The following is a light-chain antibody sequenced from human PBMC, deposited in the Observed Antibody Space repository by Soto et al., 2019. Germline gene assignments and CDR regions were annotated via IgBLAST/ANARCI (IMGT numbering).Light chain of an antibody. J-gene: IGKJ1*01. CDR3: QQYNNWPPWT. CDR2: GAS. CDR1: QSVSSN. V-gene: IGKV3-15*01. Sequence: EIVMTQSPATLSVSPGERATLSCRASQSVSSNLAWYQQKPRHAPTLLIYGASTRATGIPARFSGSGSGTEYTLTISSLQSEDFAVYYCQQYNNWPPWTFGQGTKVEIK.